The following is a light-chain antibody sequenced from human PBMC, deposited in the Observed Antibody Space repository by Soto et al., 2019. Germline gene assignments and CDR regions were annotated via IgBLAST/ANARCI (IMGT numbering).Light chain of an antibody. V-gene: IGKV3-11*01. CDR1: QSVRSN. CDR3: QHRRNWPWT. Sequence: ETVLTQSPATLSLSPGERATLSCRASQSVRSNLAWYQQKPGQAPRLLIYDASNRATGIPGRFSGSGSGTDFTLTISSLEPEDFAVYYCQHRRNWPWTFGQGTKVEIK. CDR2: DAS. J-gene: IGKJ1*01.